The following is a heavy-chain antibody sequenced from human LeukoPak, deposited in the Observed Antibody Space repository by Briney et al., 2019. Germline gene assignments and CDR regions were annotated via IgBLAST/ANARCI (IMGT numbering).Heavy chain of an antibody. J-gene: IGHJ4*02. CDR2: ISYDGSNK. CDR1: GFTISSYA. V-gene: IGHV3-30*04. Sequence: PGGSLSLTCAASGFTISSYAMHWVRQAPGKGLEWVAVISYDGSNKYYADSVRGRFTISRDNSKNTLYLQTNSLRAEDTAVYYCARDRYGDYGDFDYQGQGTLVTVSS. CDR3: ARDRYGDYGDFDY. D-gene: IGHD4-17*01.